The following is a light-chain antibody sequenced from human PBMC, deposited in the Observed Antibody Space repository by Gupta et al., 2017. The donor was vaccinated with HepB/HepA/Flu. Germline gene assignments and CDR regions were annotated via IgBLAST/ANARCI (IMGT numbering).Light chain of an antibody. CDR2: DAS. CDR1: ESISRY. Sequence: ETQVTQPPVTLPLSPGERATLSCRASESISRYLAWYQQKPGQAPRLLIYDASDRATGIPARFSGSGSGTDFTLTISSLEPEDFAVYYCQHRNNWPHIFGQGTKLEIK. V-gene: IGKV3-11*01. J-gene: IGKJ2*01. CDR3: QHRNNWPHI.